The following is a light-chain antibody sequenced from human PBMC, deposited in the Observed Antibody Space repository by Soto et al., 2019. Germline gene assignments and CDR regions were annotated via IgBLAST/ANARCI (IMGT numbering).Light chain of an antibody. CDR1: SSDVGGYNY. V-gene: IGLV2-14*01. Sequence: QSALTQPASVSGSPGQSITISCTGTSSDVGGYNYVSWYQQHPGKAPKLMIYEVNNRPSGVSNRCSGSKSGNTASLTISGLQAEDEADYYCSSYTSSYTYVFGTGTKLTVL. CDR2: EVN. J-gene: IGLJ1*01. CDR3: SSYTSSYTYV.